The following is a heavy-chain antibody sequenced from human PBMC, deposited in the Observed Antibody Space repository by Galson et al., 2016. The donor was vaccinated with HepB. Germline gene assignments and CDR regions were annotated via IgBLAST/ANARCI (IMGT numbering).Heavy chain of an antibody. CDR3: ARERPGGACVFEY. D-gene: IGHD1-26*01. Sequence: SLRLSCAASGFSFGTYWMSWVRQAPGKGLDWVANIKFDGSEKYHVDSVKGRFTISRDNAKNSLYLQMNSLRAEDTGLYYCARERPGGACVFEYWGQGTPVTVSS. V-gene: IGHV3-7*01. CDR1: GFSFGTYW. CDR2: IKFDGSEK. J-gene: IGHJ4*02.